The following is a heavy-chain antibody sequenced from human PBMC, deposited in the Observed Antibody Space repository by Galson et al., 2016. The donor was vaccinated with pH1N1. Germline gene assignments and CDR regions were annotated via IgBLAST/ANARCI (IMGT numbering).Heavy chain of an antibody. D-gene: IGHD2-15*01. CDR1: GYTSSKFW. Sequence: QSGAEVKKPGESLRISCEGSGYTSSKFWIAWVRQMPGKGLEWMGNIYPGDSDTKYSPSFEGQVTFSSDKSISTAFLQWSSLKASDTAIYFCARRSAEYDMDCWGQGTKVIVSS. CDR2: IYPGDSDT. V-gene: IGHV5-51*03. J-gene: IGHJ6*02. CDR3: ARRSAEYDMDC.